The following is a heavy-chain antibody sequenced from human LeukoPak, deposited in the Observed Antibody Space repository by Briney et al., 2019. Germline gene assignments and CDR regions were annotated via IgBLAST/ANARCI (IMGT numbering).Heavy chain of an antibody. V-gene: IGHV4-59*01. D-gene: IGHD5-12*01. CDR2: IYYSGST. CDR3: VRAVGPVGGYDSP. J-gene: IGHJ5*02. Sequence: SETLSLTCTVSGGSFSSYYWSWIRQPSGKGLEWIGYIYYSGSTNYNPSLKSRVTISLDTSKNQFSLKLSSVTAADTAVYYCVRAVGPVGGYDSPWGQGTLVTVSS. CDR1: GGSFSSYY.